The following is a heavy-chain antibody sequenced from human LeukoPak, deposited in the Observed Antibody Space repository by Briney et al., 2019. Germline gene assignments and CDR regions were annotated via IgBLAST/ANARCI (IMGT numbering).Heavy chain of an antibody. D-gene: IGHD2-21*02. J-gene: IGHJ4*02. CDR1: GFTFSSFA. V-gene: IGHV3-23*01. CDR2: ITGSHGPT. CDR3: AREGRSNCGGDCDPGY. Sequence: GGSLRLSCAASGFTFSSFAMTWVRQAPGKGLEWVSSITGSHGPTYNTDSVKGRFTISRDNSQNTLYLQMNSLRSEDTAVYYCAREGRSNCGGDCDPGYWGQGTLVTVSS.